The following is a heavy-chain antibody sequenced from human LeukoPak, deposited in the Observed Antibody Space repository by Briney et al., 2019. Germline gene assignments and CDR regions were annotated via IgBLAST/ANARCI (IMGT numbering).Heavy chain of an antibody. Sequence: GGSLRLSCAASGFTFSSYWMHWVRQPPGKGLVWVSRTNSDGNSTRYADSVRGRFTISRDNAKNTLYLQMNSLRAEDTAVYYCARNHQADYWGQGILVTVSS. CDR1: GFTFSSYW. J-gene: IGHJ4*02. CDR3: ARNHQADY. CDR2: TNSDGNST. V-gene: IGHV3-74*01. D-gene: IGHD2-2*01.